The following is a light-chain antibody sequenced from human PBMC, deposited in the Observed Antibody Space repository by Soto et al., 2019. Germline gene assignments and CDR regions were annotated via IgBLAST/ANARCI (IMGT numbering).Light chain of an antibody. Sequence: EIVWTQAPATLSLSPGERATLSCRASQRVSSYLAWYQQKPCQAPSRLIYDASNRGTGIPARVSARGSGTDFTLTISSLEPDEFAVYYCQQRSNWPPTFGQGTKLEIK. CDR2: DAS. CDR3: QQRSNWPPT. V-gene: IGKV3-11*01. J-gene: IGKJ2*01. CDR1: QRVSSY.